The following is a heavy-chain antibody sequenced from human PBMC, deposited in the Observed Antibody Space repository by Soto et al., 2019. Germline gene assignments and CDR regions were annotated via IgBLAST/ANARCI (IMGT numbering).Heavy chain of an antibody. Sequence: QGHLVQSGAEVKRPGASVRVSCESSGYMFTSYFIHWVRQAPGQGLELVGVINPSDGTTTYAQKFQARITRTRDTTTTTDDMELGSLRSEDTAVYYCARDKDSSARPRAEFDYWGQGTLITVSS. CDR3: ARDKDSSARPRAEFDY. CDR2: INPSDGTT. CDR1: GYMFTSYF. V-gene: IGHV1-46*01. D-gene: IGHD6-19*01. J-gene: IGHJ4*02.